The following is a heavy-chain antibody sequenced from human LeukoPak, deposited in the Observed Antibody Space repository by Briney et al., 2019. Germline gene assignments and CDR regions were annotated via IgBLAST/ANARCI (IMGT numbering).Heavy chain of an antibody. CDR3: ARGGYSSSWYAYYFGY. CDR2: IWYDGSNK. CDR1: GFTFSSYG. V-gene: IGHV3-33*01. Sequence: PGGSLRLSCAASGFTFSSYGMHWVRQAPGKGLEWVAVIWYDGSNKYYADSVKGRFTISRDNSKNTLYLQMNSLRAEDTAVYYCARGGYSSSWYAYYFGYWGQGTLVTVSS. D-gene: IGHD6-13*01. J-gene: IGHJ4*02.